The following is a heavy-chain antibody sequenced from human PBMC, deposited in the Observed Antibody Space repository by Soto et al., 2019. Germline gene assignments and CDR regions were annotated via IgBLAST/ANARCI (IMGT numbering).Heavy chain of an antibody. Sequence: SETLSLTCTVSGGSISSYYWSWIWQPPGKGLEWVGYIYYSGSTNYNPSLKSRVTISVDTSKNQFSLKLSSVTAADTAVYYCARHYYGSGSYYKKYYYYYYMDVWGKGTTVTVS. V-gene: IGHV4-59*08. CDR3: ARHYYGSGSYYKKYYYYYYMDV. CDR1: GGSISSYY. D-gene: IGHD3-10*01. J-gene: IGHJ6*03. CDR2: IYYSGST.